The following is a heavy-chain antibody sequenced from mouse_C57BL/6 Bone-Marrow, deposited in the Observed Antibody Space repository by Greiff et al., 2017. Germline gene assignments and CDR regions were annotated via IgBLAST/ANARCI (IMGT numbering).Heavy chain of an antibody. J-gene: IGHJ3*01. Sequence: EVKVVESGGGLVQPKGSLKLSCAASGFTFNTYAMHWVRQAPGKGLEWVARIRSKSRNYATYYADSVKDRFTISRDDSQSMLYLQMNNLKTEDTAMYYCVRDPEIYYYPFAYWGQGTLVTVSA. CDR2: IRSKSRNYAT. D-gene: IGHD1-1*01. V-gene: IGHV10-3*01. CDR3: VRDPEIYYYPFAY. CDR1: GFTFNTYA.